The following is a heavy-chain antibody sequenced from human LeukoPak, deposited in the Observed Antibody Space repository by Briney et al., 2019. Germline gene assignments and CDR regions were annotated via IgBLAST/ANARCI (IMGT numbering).Heavy chain of an antibody. J-gene: IGHJ4*02. D-gene: IGHD1-1*01. V-gene: IGHV4-59*01. CDR2: VDHTGST. CDR1: DDFITMYY. Sequence: PSETLSLTCSVSDDFITMYYWTWIRQPPGKGLEWIGYVDHTGSTSYSPSLESRLTISLDMSKNQFSLKLSSVTAADTAVYYCARGLQLVYFDSWGQGTLVTVSS. CDR3: ARGLQLVYFDS.